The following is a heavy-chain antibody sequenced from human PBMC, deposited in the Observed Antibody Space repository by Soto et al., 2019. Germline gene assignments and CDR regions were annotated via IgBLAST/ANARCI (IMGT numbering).Heavy chain of an antibody. CDR2: IYYGGST. V-gene: IGHV4-39*07. J-gene: IGHJ6*02. CDR1: GDSVSSSNYY. CDR3: AREIGYNYYGMDV. Sequence: PSETLSLTCTVSGDSVSSSNYYWGWIRQPPGKGLEWIGSIYYGGSTFYNPSLKSRVTISVDTSKNQFSLKLSSVTAADTAVYYCAREIGYNYYGMDVWGQGTTVTVSS.